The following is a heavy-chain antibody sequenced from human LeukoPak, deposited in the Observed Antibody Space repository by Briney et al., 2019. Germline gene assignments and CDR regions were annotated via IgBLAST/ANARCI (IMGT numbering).Heavy chain of an antibody. J-gene: IGHJ4*02. Sequence: GGSLRLSCAASGFTFNSYAMSWVRQAPGKGLEWVSGISGIGGSTYYADSVKGRFTISRDNSKNTLYLQVNSLRAEDTAVYYCAKSFGPVIAAAGTGADWGQGTLVTVSS. CDR3: AKSFGPVIAAAGTGAD. CDR1: GFTFNSYA. D-gene: IGHD6-13*01. CDR2: ISGIGGST. V-gene: IGHV3-23*01.